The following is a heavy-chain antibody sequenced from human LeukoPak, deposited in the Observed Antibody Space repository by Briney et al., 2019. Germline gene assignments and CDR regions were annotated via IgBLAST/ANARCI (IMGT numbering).Heavy chain of an antibody. CDR3: AKLVLFSGTTGDLNY. Sequence: GGSLRLSCAASGFSFSSYAMSWVPQAPGKGLEWVSTITASGGSTYYADSVKGRFTISRDNSKNTLYLQINSLRAEDTALYYCAKLVLFSGTTGDLNYWGQGTLVTVSS. V-gene: IGHV3-23*01. CDR2: ITASGGST. D-gene: IGHD1-1*01. J-gene: IGHJ4*02. CDR1: GFSFSSYA.